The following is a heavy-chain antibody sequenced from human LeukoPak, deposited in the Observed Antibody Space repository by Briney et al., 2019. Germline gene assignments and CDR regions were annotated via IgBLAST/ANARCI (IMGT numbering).Heavy chain of an antibody. V-gene: IGHV3-23*01. CDR1: GFTFSSYV. CDR3: ARDQYGGNPYYFDF. CDR2: ITGSGVNT. D-gene: IGHD1-26*01. J-gene: IGHJ4*02. Sequence: GGSLRLSCAASGFTFSSYVMRWVRQAPGKGLEWVSIITGSGVNTYYADSARGRFTISRDNSKNTLYLQLNSLRVEDTAVYFCARDQYGGNPYYFDFWGQGTLVTVSS.